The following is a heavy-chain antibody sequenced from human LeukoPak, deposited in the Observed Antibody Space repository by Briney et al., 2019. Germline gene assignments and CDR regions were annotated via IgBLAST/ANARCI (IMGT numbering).Heavy chain of an antibody. J-gene: IGHJ6*03. D-gene: IGHD6-6*01. V-gene: IGHV3-7*04. CDR3: ARVSSSGYMDV. CDR1: GFTFSSYW. CDR2: IKQDGSEK. Sequence: GGSLRLSCAASGFTFSSYWMSWVRQAPGKGLEWVANIKQDGSEKYYVDSVKGRFTISRDNAKNSLYLQMNSLRAEGTAVYYCARVSSSGYMDVWGKGTTVTVSS.